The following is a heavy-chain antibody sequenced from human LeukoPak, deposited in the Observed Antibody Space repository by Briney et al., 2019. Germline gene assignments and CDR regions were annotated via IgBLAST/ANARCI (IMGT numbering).Heavy chain of an antibody. CDR1: GYTFTSFG. Sequence: ASVKVSCKASGYTFTSFGISWVRQAPGQGLEWMGWISAYNGNTKSAQKFQGRVIMTTDTSTNTAYMELRSLRSDDTAVYYCARASDADYGDYGGYWGQGTLVTVSS. D-gene: IGHD4-17*01. CDR3: ARASDADYGDYGGY. CDR2: ISAYNGNT. J-gene: IGHJ4*02. V-gene: IGHV1-18*01.